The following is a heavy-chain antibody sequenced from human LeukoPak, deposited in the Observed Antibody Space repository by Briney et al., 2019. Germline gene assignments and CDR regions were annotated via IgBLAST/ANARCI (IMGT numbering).Heavy chain of an antibody. D-gene: IGHD3-10*01. CDR3: ARSAMVQGVIWGFYYYMDV. CDR1: GFTFSSYW. Sequence: GGSLRLSCAASGFTFSSYWMSWVRQAPGKGLEWVANIKQDGSEKYYVDSVKGRFTISRDNAKNSLYLQMSSLRAEDTAVYYCARSAMVQGVIWGFYYYMDVWGKGTTVTVSS. V-gene: IGHV3-7*01. CDR2: IKQDGSEK. J-gene: IGHJ6*03.